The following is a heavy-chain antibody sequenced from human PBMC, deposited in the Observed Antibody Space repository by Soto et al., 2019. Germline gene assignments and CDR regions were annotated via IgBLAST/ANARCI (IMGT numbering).Heavy chain of an antibody. CDR1: GGSISSGGYY. Sequence: PSETLSLTCTVSGGSISSGGYYWSWIRQHPGKGLEWIGYIYYSGSTYYNPSLKSRVTISVDTSKNQFSLKLSSVTAADTAVYYCARSAPAPNYYDSSGYYYVGWFDPWGQGTLVTVSS. CDR2: IYYSGST. V-gene: IGHV4-31*03. CDR3: ARSAPAPNYYDSSGYYYVGWFDP. J-gene: IGHJ5*02. D-gene: IGHD3-22*01.